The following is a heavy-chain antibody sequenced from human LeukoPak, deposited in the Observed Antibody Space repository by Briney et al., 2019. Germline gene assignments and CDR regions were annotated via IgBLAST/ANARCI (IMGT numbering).Heavy chain of an antibody. Sequence: GGSLRLSCAASGFTFSSYSMNWVRQAPGKVLEWVSSISSSSSYIYYADSVKGRFTISRDNAKNSLYLQMNSLRAEDTAVYYCARPYSSGLDAFDIWGQGTMVTVSS. J-gene: IGHJ3*02. CDR1: GFTFSSYS. D-gene: IGHD6-19*01. CDR3: ARPYSSGLDAFDI. CDR2: ISSSSSYI. V-gene: IGHV3-21*01.